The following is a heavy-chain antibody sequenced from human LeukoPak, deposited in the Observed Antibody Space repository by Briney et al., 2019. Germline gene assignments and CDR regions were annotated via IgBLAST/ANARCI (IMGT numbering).Heavy chain of an antibody. CDR3: ARSFRTTVTHNWFDP. J-gene: IGHJ5*02. CDR1: GYTFTSYY. V-gene: IGHV1-46*01. CDR2: INPSGGST. D-gene: IGHD4-17*01. Sequence: ASVKVSCKASGYTFTSYYMHWVRQAPGQGLEWMGIINPSGGSTSYAQKFQGRVTMTRDTSTSTVYMELSSLRSDDTAVYYCARSFRTTVTHNWFDPWGQGTLVTVSS.